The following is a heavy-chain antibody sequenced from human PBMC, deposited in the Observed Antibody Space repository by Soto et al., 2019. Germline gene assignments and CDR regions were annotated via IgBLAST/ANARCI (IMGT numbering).Heavy chain of an antibody. CDR3: ATGVIWIGYFTVDS. J-gene: IGHJ4*02. Sequence: SVKVSCKASGGSFGKSAVNWVRQTPGQGLEWLGGFIPVYRTLNYAQKFQGRVTITADESTGTAYMTLSSLASDDTAVYYCATGVIWIGYFTVDSWGQGTRVTVSS. CDR2: FIPVYRTL. D-gene: IGHD3-3*01. CDR1: GGSFGKSA. V-gene: IGHV1-69*13.